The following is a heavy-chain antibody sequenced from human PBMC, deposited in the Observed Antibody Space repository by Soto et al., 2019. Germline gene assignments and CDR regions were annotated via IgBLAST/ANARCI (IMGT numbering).Heavy chain of an antibody. V-gene: IGHV1-2*02. CDR1: GYTFTGYY. D-gene: IGHD2-2*01. CDR3: ARDLEYCSSTSCYPYYYYGMDV. Sequence: ASVKVSCKASGYTFTGYYMHWVRQAPGQGLEWMGWINPNSGGTNYAQKFQGRVTMTRDTSISTAYMELSRLRSDDTAVYYCARDLEYCSSTSCYPYYYYGMDVCGQGTTLTVSS. CDR2: INPNSGGT. J-gene: IGHJ6*02.